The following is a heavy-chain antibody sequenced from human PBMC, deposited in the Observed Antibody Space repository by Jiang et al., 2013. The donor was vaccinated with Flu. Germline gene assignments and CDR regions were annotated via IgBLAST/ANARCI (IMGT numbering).Heavy chain of an antibody. CDR3: ARDQDASPPMEDWFDP. Sequence: KVSCKASGYTFTSYAMNWVRQAPGQGLEWMGWINTNTGNPTYAQGFTGRFVFSLDTSVSTAYLQISSLKAEDTAVYYCARDQDASPPMEDWFDPWGQGTLVTVSS. V-gene: IGHV7-4-1*02. D-gene: IGHD2-15*01. J-gene: IGHJ5*02. CDR1: GYTFTSYA. CDR2: INTNTGNP.